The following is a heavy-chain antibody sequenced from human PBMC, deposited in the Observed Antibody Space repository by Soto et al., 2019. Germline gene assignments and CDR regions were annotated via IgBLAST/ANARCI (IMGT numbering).Heavy chain of an antibody. V-gene: IGHV2-5*02. Sequence: QITLKESGPTLVKPTQTLTLTCTFSGFSLNTGGAAVGWIRQPPGKALEGLAVIYWEDDTHYSPSPKNRVTITRYTSKERVPLTMTNMDPVDTATYYCAYSRGVYDVWSVRPVKRGHYFDYWGQGILVTVSS. CDR3: AYSRGVYDVWSVRPVKRGHYFDY. D-gene: IGHD3-3*01. CDR1: GFSLNTGGAA. CDR2: IYWEDDT. J-gene: IGHJ4*02.